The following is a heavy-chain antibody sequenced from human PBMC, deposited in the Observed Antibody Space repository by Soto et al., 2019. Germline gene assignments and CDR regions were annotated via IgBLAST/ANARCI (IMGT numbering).Heavy chain of an antibody. CDR2: ISAYNGNT. J-gene: IGHJ6*02. CDR3: ARDQTIFGVVIIRPYYYYGMDV. V-gene: IGHV1-18*04. CDR1: GYSFASYG. Sequence: ASVKVSCKASGYSFASYGISWVLQAPGQGLEWISWISAYNGNTNHAQKFQGRVTMTTDTSTSTAYMELRSLRSDDTAVYYCARDQTIFGVVIIRPYYYYGMDVWGQGTTVTVSS. D-gene: IGHD3-3*01.